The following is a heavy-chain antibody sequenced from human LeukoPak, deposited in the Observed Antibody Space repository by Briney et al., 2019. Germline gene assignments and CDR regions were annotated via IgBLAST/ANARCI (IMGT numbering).Heavy chain of an antibody. CDR3: ARGSYWGGDY. CDR2: IKQDGSGN. V-gene: IGHV3-7*01. Sequence: PAASPRLSCAASGFPFSNYWMSWVRQAPGTALEWVANIKQDGSGNYVDSVKGRFTISRDNAKNSLYLQMNSLRVDDTAVYYCARGSYWGGDYWGQGTLVTVSS. CDR1: GFPFSNYW. D-gene: IGHD7-27*01. J-gene: IGHJ4*02.